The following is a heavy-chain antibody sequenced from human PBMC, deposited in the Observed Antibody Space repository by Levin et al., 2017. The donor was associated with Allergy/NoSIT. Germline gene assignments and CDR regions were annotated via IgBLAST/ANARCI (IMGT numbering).Heavy chain of an antibody. Sequence: GESLKISCAASGFTFSSYGMHWVRQAPGKGLEWVAVIWYDGSNKYYADSVKGRFTISRDNSKNTLYLQMNSLRAEDTAVYYCARDPGGYDRDEGSTFDYWGQGTLVTVSS. J-gene: IGHJ4*02. CDR1: GFTFSSYG. V-gene: IGHV3-33*01. CDR2: IWYDGSNK. D-gene: IGHD3-22*01. CDR3: ARDPGGYDRDEGSTFDY.